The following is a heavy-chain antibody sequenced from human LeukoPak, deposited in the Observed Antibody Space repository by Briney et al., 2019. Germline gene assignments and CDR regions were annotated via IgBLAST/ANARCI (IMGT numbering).Heavy chain of an antibody. CDR1: GFTFSSYG. D-gene: IGHD3-9*01. CDR3: AKTRGLWDHDWVDY. Sequence: GGSLRLSCAASGFTFSSYGMHWVRQAPGKGLEWVAVIWYDGSNKYYADSVKGRFTISRDNSKNTLYLQMNSLRAEDTAVYYCAKTRGLWDHDWVDYWGKGTLVTVSS. V-gene: IGHV3-33*06. CDR2: IWYDGSNK. J-gene: IGHJ4*02.